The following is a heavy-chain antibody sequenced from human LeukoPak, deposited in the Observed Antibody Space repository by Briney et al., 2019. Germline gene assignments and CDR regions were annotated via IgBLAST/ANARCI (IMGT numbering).Heavy chain of an antibody. V-gene: IGHV3-23*01. Sequence: GESLRLSCAASGFAFSSYAMSWVRQAPGKGLEWVSAISGSGGSTYYADSVKGRFTISRDNSKNTLYLQMNSLRAEDTAVYYCAKGLYCSSTSCPFDPWGQGTLVTVSS. J-gene: IGHJ5*02. CDR1: GFAFSSYA. CDR2: ISGSGGST. CDR3: AKGLYCSSTSCPFDP. D-gene: IGHD2-2*01.